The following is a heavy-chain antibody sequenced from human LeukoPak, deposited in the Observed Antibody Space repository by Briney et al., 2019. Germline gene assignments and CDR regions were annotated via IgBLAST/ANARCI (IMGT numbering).Heavy chain of an antibody. V-gene: IGHV3-7*02. J-gene: IGHJ4*02. CDR1: GYTSSGYC. CDR3: ARITRELLGWGYYFDY. D-gene: IGHD1-26*01. Sequence: PRGSPRLSPAPSGYTSSGYCMSCVPQGPRERLWRVSNIKQDGSEKYSMHSVKGRFPISREHATNTLYLRMYSLRAEDTGVYYCARITRELLGWGYYFDYWGQGTLVTVSS. CDR2: IKQDGSEK.